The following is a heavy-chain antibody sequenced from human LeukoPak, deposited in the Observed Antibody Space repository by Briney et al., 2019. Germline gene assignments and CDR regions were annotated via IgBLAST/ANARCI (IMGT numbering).Heavy chain of an antibody. J-gene: IGHJ4*02. Sequence: SETLSLTCAVYGGSFSGYYWSWIRQPPGKGLEWIGEINHSGSTNYNPSLKSRVTVSVDTSKNQFSLKLSSVTAADTAVYYCARGDSFDYWGQGTLVTVSS. V-gene: IGHV4-34*01. CDR1: GGSFSGYY. CDR3: ARGDSFDY. CDR2: INHSGST.